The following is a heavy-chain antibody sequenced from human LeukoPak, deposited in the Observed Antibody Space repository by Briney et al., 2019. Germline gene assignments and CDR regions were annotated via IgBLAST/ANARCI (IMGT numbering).Heavy chain of an antibody. CDR1: GASLSLYY. CDR2: IYYSGST. J-gene: IGHJ4*02. V-gene: IGHV4-59*08. CDR3: ARQGVPGAIHLPDY. Sequence: SETLSLTCTVSGASLSLYYWSWIRQPPGKGLEWIGHIYYSGSTHYNPSLRSRVTLSVDTSKNQFSLKMTSVTAADTAMYYCARQGVPGAIHLPDYWGQGTLVTVSS. D-gene: IGHD2-2*02.